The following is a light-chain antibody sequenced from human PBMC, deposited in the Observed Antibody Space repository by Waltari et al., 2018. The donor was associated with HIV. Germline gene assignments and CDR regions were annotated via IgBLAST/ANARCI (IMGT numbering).Light chain of an antibody. CDR3: SSYTSSSTLV. Sequence: QSALTQPSSASGSPGQSLTISCPGTSSDVGGSNYVSWYQQHPGKAPNLMIYEVSNRPSGVSNRFSGSKSGNTASLTISGLQAEDEADYYCSSYTSSSTLVFGGGTKLTVL. CDR2: EVS. J-gene: IGLJ2*01. V-gene: IGLV2-14*01. CDR1: SSDVGGSNY.